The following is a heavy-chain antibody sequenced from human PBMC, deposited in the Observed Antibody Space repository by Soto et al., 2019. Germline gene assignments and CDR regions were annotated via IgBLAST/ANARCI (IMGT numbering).Heavy chain of an antibody. CDR3: ACSLDLMSTTAHGDRYYGMDV. Sequence: GASVKVSCKASGYTFTSYGISWVRQAPGQGLEWMGWISAYNGNTNYAQKLQGRVTMTTDTSTSTAYMELRSLRSDDTAVYYCACSLDLMSTTAHGDRYYGMDVWGQGTTVTVSS. V-gene: IGHV1-18*01. CDR1: GYTFTSYG. D-gene: IGHD4-17*01. CDR2: ISAYNGNT. J-gene: IGHJ6*02.